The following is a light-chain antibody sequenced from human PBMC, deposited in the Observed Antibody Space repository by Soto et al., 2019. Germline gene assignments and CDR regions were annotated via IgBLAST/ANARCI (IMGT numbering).Light chain of an antibody. CDR2: VAY. CDR1: QSVGSN. J-gene: IGKJ1*01. Sequence: EIVMPPYPATLSVSPGEIVTLSCRARQSVGSNLAWYQQKPGQAPRLIIYVAYTRATGIPATFSGSGSETEFTLTISSLQAEDSAVYFCQQXNNWPTWTCGQGTKVDIK. CDR3: QQXNNWPTWT. V-gene: IGKV3-15*01.